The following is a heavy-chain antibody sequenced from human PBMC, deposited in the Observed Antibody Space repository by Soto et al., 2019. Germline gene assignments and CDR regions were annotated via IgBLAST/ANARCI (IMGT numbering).Heavy chain of an antibody. Sequence: DAQLVESGGGLIQPGESLRLSCAAFGFTISGKKYVAWVRQAPGKGLEWVSALYDIDGSFYADSVKGRFTTSSDSSKTTVYLQMNDLRPDDTAVYYCATWHEREHAYDVWGLGTTVTVSS. CDR2: LYDIDGS. D-gene: IGHD1-1*01. CDR3: ATWHEREHAYDV. J-gene: IGHJ3*01. V-gene: IGHV3-53*01. CDR1: GFTISGKKY.